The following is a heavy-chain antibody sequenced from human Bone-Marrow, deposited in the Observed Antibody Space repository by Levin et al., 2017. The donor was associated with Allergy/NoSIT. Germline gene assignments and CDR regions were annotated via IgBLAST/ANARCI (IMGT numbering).Heavy chain of an antibody. D-gene: IGHD1-26*01. CDR3: AKGSGSYIGAFDI. CDR2: ISWNSGSI. J-gene: IGHJ3*02. V-gene: IGHV3-9*01. CDR1: GFTFDDYA. Sequence: SGGSLRLSCAASGFTFDDYAMHWVRQAPGKGLEWVSGISWNSGSIGYADSVKGRFTISRDNAKNSLYLQMNSLRAEDTALYYCAKGSGSYIGAFDIWGQGTMVTVSS.